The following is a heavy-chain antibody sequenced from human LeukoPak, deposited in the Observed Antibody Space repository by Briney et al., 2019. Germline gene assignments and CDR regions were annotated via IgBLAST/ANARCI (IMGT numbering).Heavy chain of an antibody. CDR3: AKEFESSGYFDD. V-gene: IGHV3-23*01. CDR1: GFTFRRYA. CDR2: ISGSGDRT. D-gene: IGHD3-22*01. Sequence: PGGSLRLSCAASGFTFRRYAMSWVRQAPGKGLEWVAAISGSGDRTYYPDSVKGRFTISRDNSKHTVYLQMNSLRAEDMAIYYCAKEFESSGYFDDWGQGTLVTVSS. J-gene: IGHJ4*02.